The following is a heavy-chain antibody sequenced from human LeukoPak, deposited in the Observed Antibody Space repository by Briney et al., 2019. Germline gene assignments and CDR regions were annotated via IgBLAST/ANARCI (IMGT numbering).Heavy chain of an antibody. J-gene: IGHJ5*02. CDR1: GYTFTGYY. CDR3: ARGGVAAADTVRWFDP. D-gene: IGHD6-13*01. Sequence: ASVKVSCKASGYTFTGYYMHWVRQAPGQGLEWMGWINPNSGGTNYAQKFQGRVTMTRDTSISTAYMELSRLRSDDMAVYYCARGGVAAADTVRWFDPWGQGTLVTVSS. V-gene: IGHV1-2*02. CDR2: INPNSGGT.